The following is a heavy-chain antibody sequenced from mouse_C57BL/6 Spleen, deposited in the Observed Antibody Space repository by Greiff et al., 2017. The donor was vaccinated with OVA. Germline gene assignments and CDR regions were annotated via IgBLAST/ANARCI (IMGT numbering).Heavy chain of an antibody. CDR2: IDPETGGT. D-gene: IGHD2-5*01. CDR1: GYTFTDYE. J-gene: IGHJ4*01. Sequence: QVQLQQSGAELVRPGASVTLSCKASGYTFTDYEMHWVKQTPVHGLEWIGAIDPETGGTAYNQKFKGKAILTADTSSSTAYMELRRLTSEDSAFYYCTRGSAYYSNYSYAMDYWGQGTSVTVSS. CDR3: TRGSAYYSNYSYAMDY. V-gene: IGHV1-15*01.